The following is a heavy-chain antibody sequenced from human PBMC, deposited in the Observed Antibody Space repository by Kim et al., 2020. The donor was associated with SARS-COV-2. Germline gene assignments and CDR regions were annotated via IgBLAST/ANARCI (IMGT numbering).Heavy chain of an antibody. J-gene: IGHJ4*02. CDR2: IKQDGSEK. V-gene: IGHV3-7*01. Sequence: GGSLRLSCAASGFTFSSYWMSWVRQAPGKGLEWVANIKQDGSEKYYVDSVKGRFTISRDNATNSLYLQMNSLRAEDTAVYYCARDPMVRGVIIPAAFVSDYWGQGTLVTVSS. CDR3: ARDPMVRGVIIPAAFVSDY. D-gene: IGHD3-10*01. CDR1: GFTFSSYW.